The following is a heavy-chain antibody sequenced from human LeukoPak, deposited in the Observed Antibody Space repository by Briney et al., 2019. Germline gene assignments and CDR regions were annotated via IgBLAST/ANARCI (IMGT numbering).Heavy chain of an antibody. D-gene: IGHD6-19*01. V-gene: IGHV1-18*04. CDR3: ARKSGYSSGAYYFDY. Sequence: GASVKVSCKASGYTFTGYYMHWVRQAPGQGLEWMGWISAYNGNTNYAQKLQGRVTMTTDTSTSTAYMELRSLRSDDTAVYYCARKSGYSSGAYYFDYWGQGTLVTVSS. J-gene: IGHJ4*02. CDR1: GYTFTGYY. CDR2: ISAYNGNT.